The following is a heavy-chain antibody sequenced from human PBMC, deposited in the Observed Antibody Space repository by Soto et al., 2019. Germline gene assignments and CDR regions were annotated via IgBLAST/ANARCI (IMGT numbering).Heavy chain of an antibody. D-gene: IGHD7-27*01. V-gene: IGHV3-30*18. Sequence: QVQLVESGGGVVQPGRSLRPSCAASGFTFSSYGIHWVRQAPGKGLEGVAVISYDGSNKYYADSVKGRFTISRDNAKNTLYLQMNSLRAEDTAVYYCAKDLLGPGRAYGMDVWGQGTTVTVSS. CDR1: GFTFSSYG. CDR3: AKDLLGPGRAYGMDV. CDR2: ISYDGSNK. J-gene: IGHJ6*02.